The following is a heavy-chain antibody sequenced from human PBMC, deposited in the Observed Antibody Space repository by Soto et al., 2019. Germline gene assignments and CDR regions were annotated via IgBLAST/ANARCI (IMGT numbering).Heavy chain of an antibody. Sequence: SSYAISWVRQAPGQGLEWMGGIIPIFGTANYAQKFQGRVTITADESTSTAYMELSSLRSEDTAVYYCARQYYYDSSGYGMDVWGQGTTVTVS. CDR1: SSYA. CDR3: ARQYYYDSSGYGMDV. V-gene: IGHV1-69*01. D-gene: IGHD3-22*01. J-gene: IGHJ6*02. CDR2: IIPIFGTA.